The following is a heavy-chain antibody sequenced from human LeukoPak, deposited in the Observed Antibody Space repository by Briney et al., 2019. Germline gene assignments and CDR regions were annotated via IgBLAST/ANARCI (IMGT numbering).Heavy chain of an antibody. V-gene: IGHV4-39*01. CDR3: ARRVGYSGYGPFDY. Sequence: SETLSLTCTVSGGSISSSSYYGGCIRQPPGKGLEWIGSIYSGSTYYNPSLKSRVTISVDTSKNQFSLKRSSVTAADTAVYYCARRVGYSGYGPFDYWGQGTLVTVSS. D-gene: IGHD5-12*01. J-gene: IGHJ4*02. CDR2: IYSGST. CDR1: GGSISSSSYY.